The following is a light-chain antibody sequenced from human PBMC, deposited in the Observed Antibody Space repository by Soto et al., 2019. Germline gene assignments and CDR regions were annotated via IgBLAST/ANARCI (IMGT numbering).Light chain of an antibody. J-gene: IGKJ4*01. CDR1: QSVCST. CDR3: QQYNKWPLT. V-gene: IGKV3-15*01. Sequence: EIAMTQSRTTLSVSPGERATLTCRASQSVCSTLAWYQQKPGQAPRLLIYGASTRAAGIPARFSGSGSATEFTLTISSLQSEDFATYYWQQYNKWPLTFGEGTKVEIK. CDR2: GAS.